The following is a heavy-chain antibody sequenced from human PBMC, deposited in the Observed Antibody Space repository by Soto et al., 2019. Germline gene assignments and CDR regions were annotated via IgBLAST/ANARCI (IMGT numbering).Heavy chain of an antibody. CDR2: ISSSGSTI. Sequence: HPGGSLRLSCAASGFTFSSYEMNWVRQAPGKGLEWVSYISSSGSTIYYADSVKGRFTISRDNAKNSLYLQMNSLRAEDTAVYYCARGMRFGELFLPVRWGQGTTVTVSS. V-gene: IGHV3-48*03. CDR3: ARGMRFGELFLPVR. CDR1: GFTFSSYE. D-gene: IGHD3-10*01. J-gene: IGHJ6*02.